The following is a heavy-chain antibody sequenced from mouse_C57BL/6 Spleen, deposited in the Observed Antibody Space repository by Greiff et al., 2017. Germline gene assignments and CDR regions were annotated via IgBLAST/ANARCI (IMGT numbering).Heavy chain of an antibody. D-gene: IGHD1-1*01. CDR1: GYAFSSSW. V-gene: IGHV1-82*01. CDR3: AAYGSSYWYFDV. Sequence: QVHVKQSGPELVKPGASVKISCKASGYAFSSSWMNWVKQRPGKGLEWIGRIYPGDGDTNYNGKFKGKATLTADKSSSTAYMQLSSLTSEDSAVYFCAAYGSSYWYFDVWGTGTTVTVSS. CDR2: IYPGDGDT. J-gene: IGHJ1*03.